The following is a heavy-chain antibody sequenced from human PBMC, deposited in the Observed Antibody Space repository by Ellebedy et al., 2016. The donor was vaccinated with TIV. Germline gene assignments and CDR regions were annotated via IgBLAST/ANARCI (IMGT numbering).Heavy chain of an antibody. CDR1: GFSFITYA. V-gene: IGHV3-23*01. CDR2: ISGSGSRT. CDR3: AEDSITMFFDP. J-gene: IGHJ5*02. D-gene: IGHD3-10*02. Sequence: GGSLRLSXAASGFSFITYAMSWVRQAPGKGLEWVSGISGSGSRTYYADSVKGRFTISRDNSNNTLYLQMNSLRAEDTAVYFCAEDSITMFFDPWGHGTLVTVSS.